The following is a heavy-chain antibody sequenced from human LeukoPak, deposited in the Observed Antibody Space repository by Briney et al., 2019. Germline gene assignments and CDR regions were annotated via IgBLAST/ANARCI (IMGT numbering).Heavy chain of an antibody. CDR3: AKMRGGGYGSGSSVDV. CDR2: ISGSGGRT. CDR1: GFTSSGYG. D-gene: IGHD3-10*01. J-gene: IGHJ6*04. Sequence: GGSLRLSCVASGFTSSGYGMNWVRQAPGEGLGWVSGISGSGGRTYAADSVKGRFTISRDHSNNTLFLQMNSLRAGDTAVYYWAKMRGGGYGSGSSVDVWGKGTTVTISS. V-gene: IGHV3-23*01.